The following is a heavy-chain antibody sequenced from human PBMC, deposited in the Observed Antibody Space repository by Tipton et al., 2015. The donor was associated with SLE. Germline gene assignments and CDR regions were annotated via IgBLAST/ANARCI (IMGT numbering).Heavy chain of an antibody. V-gene: IGHV4-34*01. J-gene: IGHJ6*03. Sequence: TLSLTCAVYGGSFSGDYWSCIRQPPGKGLEWIGEINHSGSTKYNPSLKSRVTISVDTSKNRFSLKLSSVTAADTAVYYCARGLGTYSSGWRYYYYYMDVWGKGTTVTVSS. CDR3: ARGLGTYSSGWRYYYYYMDV. CDR2: INHSGST. CDR1: GGSFSGDY. D-gene: IGHD6-19*01.